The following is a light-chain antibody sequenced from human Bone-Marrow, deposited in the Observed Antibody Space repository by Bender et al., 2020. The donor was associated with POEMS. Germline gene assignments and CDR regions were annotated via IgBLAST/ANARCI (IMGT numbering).Light chain of an antibody. CDR3: CTYAGSNTFVV. CDR2: EVT. Sequence: QSALTQPASVSGSPGQSITISCTGNITDVGTYNLVSWYQQHPGKAPKRIIFEVTKQPSGVSDRFSGSNSGDTASLTISGLQAEDEAVYFCCTYAGSNTFVVFGGGTKLTVL. J-gene: IGLJ2*01. CDR1: ITDVGTYNL. V-gene: IGLV2-23*02.